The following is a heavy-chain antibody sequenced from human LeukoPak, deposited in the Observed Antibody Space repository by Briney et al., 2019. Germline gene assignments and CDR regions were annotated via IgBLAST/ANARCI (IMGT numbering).Heavy chain of an antibody. V-gene: IGHV3-30*18. CDR3: AKDRGTMVRGVNSNWFDP. D-gene: IGHD3-10*01. J-gene: IGHJ5*02. CDR2: ISYDGSNK. Sequence: GGCLRLSCAASGFTFSSYGMHWVRQAPGKGLEWVAVISYDGSNKYYADSVKGRFTISRDNSKNTLYLQMNSLRAEDTAVYYCAKDRGTMVRGVNSNWFDPWGQGTLATVSS. CDR1: GFTFSSYG.